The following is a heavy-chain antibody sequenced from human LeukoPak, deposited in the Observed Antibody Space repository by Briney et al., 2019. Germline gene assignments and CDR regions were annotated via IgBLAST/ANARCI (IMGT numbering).Heavy chain of an antibody. D-gene: IGHD2-21*02. V-gene: IGHV3-48*04. CDR3: AKDIVGGGDDY. Sequence: GGSLRLSCAASGFTFSSYSMNWVRQAPGKGLEWVSYISSSSSTIYYADSVKGRFTISRDNAKNSIYLQMNSLRVEDTAVYYCAKDIVGGGDDYWGQGTLVIVSS. CDR2: ISSSSSTI. J-gene: IGHJ4*02. CDR1: GFTFSSYS.